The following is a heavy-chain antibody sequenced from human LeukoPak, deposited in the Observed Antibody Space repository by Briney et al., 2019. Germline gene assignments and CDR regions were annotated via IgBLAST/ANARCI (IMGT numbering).Heavy chain of an antibody. CDR1: GGSISSSSYY. D-gene: IGHD1-26*01. CDR2: IYYSGST. Sequence: SETLSLTCTVSGGSISSSSYYWGWIRQPPGKGLEWIGSIYYSGSTYYNPSLKGRVTISVDMSLTQFSLRLTSVTAADTAVYFCARDIGIYPHVAFDIWGQGTLVTVSS. V-gene: IGHV4-39*07. J-gene: IGHJ3*02. CDR3: ARDIGIYPHVAFDI.